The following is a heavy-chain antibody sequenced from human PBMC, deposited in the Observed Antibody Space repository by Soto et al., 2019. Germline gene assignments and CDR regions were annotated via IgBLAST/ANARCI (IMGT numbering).Heavy chain of an antibody. V-gene: IGHV3-53*01. Sequence: GGSLRLSCAASGFTVSDKFMNWVRRAPGKGLEWVSVIYSDGRTYYADYVRGRFTISRDNSKNTLYLQMNSLRAEDTAMYYCERDVPRTGTRYFDLWGRGTLVTVSS. J-gene: IGHJ2*01. CDR1: GFTVSDKF. CDR2: IYSDGRT. CDR3: ERDVPRTGTRYFDL. D-gene: IGHD3-10*02.